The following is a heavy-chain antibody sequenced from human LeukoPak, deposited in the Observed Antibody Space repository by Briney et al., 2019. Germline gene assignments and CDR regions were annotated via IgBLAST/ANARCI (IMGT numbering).Heavy chain of an antibody. CDR1: GFTFSCLE. Sequence: GGSLRLSRAASGFTFSCLEMKWVRQAPGKGLGWVSYISSGGSTVYYEDSVKGRFTISRDNAKNSLYLQMNSLRAEDTAVYYCGREVSTYCSGGSCYPRSDAFDIWGQGTMVTVSS. CDR3: GREVSTYCSGGSCYPRSDAFDI. CDR2: ISSGGSTV. D-gene: IGHD2-15*01. J-gene: IGHJ3*02. V-gene: IGHV3-48*03.